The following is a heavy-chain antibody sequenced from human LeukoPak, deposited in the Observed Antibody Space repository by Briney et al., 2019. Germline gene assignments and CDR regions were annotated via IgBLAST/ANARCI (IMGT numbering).Heavy chain of an antibody. Sequence: GGSLRLSCAASGFTFSSYAMSWVRQAPGKGLEWVSAISGSGGSTYYADSVKGRFTISRDNSKNTLYLQMNSLRAEDTAVYYCAKDRGSSSGWYSVYCVQGTLVTVSS. CDR1: GFTFSSYA. CDR3: AKDRGSSSGWYSVY. J-gene: IGHJ4*02. D-gene: IGHD6-19*01. CDR2: ISGSGGST. V-gene: IGHV3-23*01.